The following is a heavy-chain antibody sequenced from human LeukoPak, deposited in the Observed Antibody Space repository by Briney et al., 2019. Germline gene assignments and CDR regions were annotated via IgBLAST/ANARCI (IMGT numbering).Heavy chain of an antibody. J-gene: IGHJ4*02. CDR3: ARGRYYDFWSGYYGLSYYFDY. V-gene: IGHV7-4-1*02. CDR2: INTNTGNP. CDR1: GYTFTSYA. Sequence: RASVKVSCKASGYTFTSYAMNWVRQAPGQGLEWMGWINTNTGNPTYAQGFTGRFVFSLDTSVSTAYLQISSLKAEDTAVYYCARGRYYDFWSGYYGLSYYFDYWGQGTLVTVSS. D-gene: IGHD3-3*01.